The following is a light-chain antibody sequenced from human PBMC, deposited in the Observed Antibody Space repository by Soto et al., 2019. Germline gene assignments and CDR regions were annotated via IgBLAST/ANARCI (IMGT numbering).Light chain of an antibody. CDR1: QHISDY. Sequence: IQMTQSPSSLSASVGDRVTITCRASQHISDYINWYHQKPGEAPKLLIFAASNLQSWVPSMFRGSGSVTYFTLAITGLQPEDFATYYCLQYFKFSWTFGQGTKVDIK. J-gene: IGKJ1*01. CDR3: LQYFKFSWT. V-gene: IGKV1-6*01. CDR2: AAS.